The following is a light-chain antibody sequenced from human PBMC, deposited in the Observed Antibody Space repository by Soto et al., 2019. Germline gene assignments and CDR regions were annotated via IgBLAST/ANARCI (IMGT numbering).Light chain of an antibody. V-gene: IGLV2-14*03. CDR2: DVS. Sequence: QSALTQPASVSGSPGQSITISCTGISSDVGDYNSVSWYQQHPGKAPKLVIYDVSNRPSGVSDRFSGSKSANTASLSISGLQAEDEADYYCTSYTISSTPVAFGGGTKVTVL. J-gene: IGLJ2*01. CDR3: TSYTISSTPVA. CDR1: SSDVGDYNS.